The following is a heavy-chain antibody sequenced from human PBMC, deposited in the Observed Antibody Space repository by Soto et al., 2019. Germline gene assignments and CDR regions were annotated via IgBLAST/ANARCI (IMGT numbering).Heavy chain of an antibody. J-gene: IGHJ4*02. Sequence: SETLSLTCTVSGASIFSLYWTWIRQPPGKGLEWIGNIYYSGNTNYNPSLKSRVTISVDTSKNQFSLSLRSVSAADTAVYFCARLSPGKLLDFWGQGTLVT. D-gene: IGHD2-15*01. V-gene: IGHV4-59*12. CDR3: ARLSPGKLLDF. CDR2: IYYSGNT. CDR1: GASIFSLY.